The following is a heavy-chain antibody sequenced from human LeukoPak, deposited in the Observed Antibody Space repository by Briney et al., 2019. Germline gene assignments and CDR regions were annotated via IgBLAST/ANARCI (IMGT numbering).Heavy chain of an antibody. Sequence: PGGSLRLSCADSGFTFSSHWMSWVRQAPGKGLEWVANIKQDGSEIYYLDSVKGRFTISRDNAKNSLYLQMNSLRVEDTAVYYRATIEAVRFHYWGQGTLVTVSS. CDR2: IKQDGSEI. CDR1: GFTFSSHW. D-gene: IGHD6-19*01. J-gene: IGHJ4*02. CDR3: ATIEAVRFHY. V-gene: IGHV3-7*01.